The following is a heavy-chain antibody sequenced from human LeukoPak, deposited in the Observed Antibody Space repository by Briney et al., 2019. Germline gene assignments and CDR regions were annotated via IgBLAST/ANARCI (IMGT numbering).Heavy chain of an antibody. D-gene: IGHD6-13*01. J-gene: IGHJ4*02. CDR3: ARVVAAAGDPYFDY. CDR1: GYTFTSYG. CDR2: ISAYNGNT. Sequence: ASVKVPCKASGYTFTSYGISWVRQAPGQGLEWMGWISAYNGNTNYAQKLQGRVTMTTDTSTSTAYMELRSLRSDDTAVYYCARVVAAAGDPYFDYWGQGTLVTVSS. V-gene: IGHV1-18*01.